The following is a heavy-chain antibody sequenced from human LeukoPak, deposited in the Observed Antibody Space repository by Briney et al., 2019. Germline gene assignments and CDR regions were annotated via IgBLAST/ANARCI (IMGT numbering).Heavy chain of an antibody. CDR1: GYSISSGYH. D-gene: IGHD5-12*01. CDR2: IYHSGST. V-gene: IGHV4-38-2*02. J-gene: IGHJ4*02. CDR3: ARGRHKLVDIVAGILDY. Sequence: SETLSLTCTVSGYSISSGYHWGWIRQPPGKGLEWIGSIYHSGSTYYNPSLKSRVTISVDTSKNQFSLKLSSVTAADTAVYYCARGRHKLVDIVAGILDYWGQGTLVTVSS.